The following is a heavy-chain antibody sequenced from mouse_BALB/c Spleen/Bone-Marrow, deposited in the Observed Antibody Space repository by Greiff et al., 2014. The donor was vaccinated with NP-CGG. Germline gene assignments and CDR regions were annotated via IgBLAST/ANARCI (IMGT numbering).Heavy chain of an antibody. CDR1: GYTFTSYW. J-gene: IGHJ4*01. Sequence: VQLVESGAELVKPGASVKMSCKASGYTFTSYWMHWVKQRPGQGLEWIGVIDPSDSYTSYNQKFKGKATLTVDTSSSTAYIQLSSLTSEDSAVYYWTRGEVRTMDYWGQGTSVTVSS. V-gene: IGHV1S127*01. D-gene: IGHD2-14*01. CDR3: TRGEVRTMDY. CDR2: IDPSDSYT.